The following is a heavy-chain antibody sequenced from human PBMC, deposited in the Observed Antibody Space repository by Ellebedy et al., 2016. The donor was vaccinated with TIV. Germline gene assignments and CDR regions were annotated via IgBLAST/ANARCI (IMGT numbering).Heavy chain of an antibody. J-gene: IGHJ3*01. CDR1: GLTFSSHA. D-gene: IGHD4-23*01. CDR2: ITESGGNT. CDR3: ARGPVGVGPAFDV. V-gene: IGHV3-23*01. Sequence: GESLKISCAASGLTFSSHAMSWVRQAPGKGLEWVSSITESGGNTYYADSGKGRFTISRDNSKDTLFLQMNSLRAEDTAIYFCARGPVGVGPAFDVWGQGTMVTVSS.